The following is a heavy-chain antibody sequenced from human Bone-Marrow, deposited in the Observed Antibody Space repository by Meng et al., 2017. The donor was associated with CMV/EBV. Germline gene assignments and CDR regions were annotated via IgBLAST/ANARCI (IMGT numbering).Heavy chain of an antibody. J-gene: IGHJ2*01. V-gene: IGHV3-48*04. CDR3: ARDMKQFSTIVVVPAARYFDL. D-gene: IGHD2-2*01. CDR1: GFTFSSYS. Sequence: GGSLRLSCAASGFTFSSYSMNWVRQAPGKGLEWVSYISSSSTIYYADSVKGRFTISRDNAKNSLYLQMNSLRAEDTAVYYCARDMKQFSTIVVVPAARYFDLWGHGTLVTVSS. CDR2: ISSSSTI.